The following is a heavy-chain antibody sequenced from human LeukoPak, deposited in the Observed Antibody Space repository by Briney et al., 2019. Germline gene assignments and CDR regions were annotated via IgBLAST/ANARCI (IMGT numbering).Heavy chain of an antibody. J-gene: IGHJ4*02. V-gene: IGHV1-69*15. Sequence: SVKVSCKASGGTFSSYAISWVRQAPGQGLEWMGRIIPIFGTANYAQKFQGRVTITSDESTSTAYMELSSLRSEDTAVYYCARVTYYYGSEAPYYFDYWGQGTLVTVSS. CDR2: IIPIFGTA. CDR1: GGTFSSYA. D-gene: IGHD3-10*01. CDR3: ARVTYYYGSEAPYYFDY.